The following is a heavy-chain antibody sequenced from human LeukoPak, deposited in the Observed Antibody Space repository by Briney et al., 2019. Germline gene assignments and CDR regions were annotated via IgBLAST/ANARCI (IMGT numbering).Heavy chain of an antibody. J-gene: IGHJ4*02. CDR1: GYTFTGYY. CDR3: ARGMPFDY. D-gene: IGHD2-2*01. Sequence: ASVKVSCKASGYTFTGYYLHWVRQAPGQGLEWMGWINPNSGGTNYAQNFQGRVTMTRDTSISTAYMELRNLRSDDTAVYYCARGMPFDYWGQGTLVTVSS. CDR2: INPNSGGT. V-gene: IGHV1-2*02.